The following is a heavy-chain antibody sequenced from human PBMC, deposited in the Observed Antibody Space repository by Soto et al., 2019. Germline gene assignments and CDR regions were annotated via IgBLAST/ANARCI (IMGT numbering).Heavy chain of an antibody. D-gene: IGHD3-3*01. J-gene: IGHJ4*02. CDR1: GGSISSGDYY. Sequence: QVQLQESGPGLVKPSQTLSLTCTVSGGSISSGDYYWSWIRQPPGKGLEWIGYIYYSGSTYYNPYLKSRVTISVDTSKNQCSLKLSSVTAADTAVYYCARVDAEWSRSVDYWGQGTLVTVSS. CDR2: IYYSGST. V-gene: IGHV4-30-4*01. CDR3: ARVDAEWSRSVDY.